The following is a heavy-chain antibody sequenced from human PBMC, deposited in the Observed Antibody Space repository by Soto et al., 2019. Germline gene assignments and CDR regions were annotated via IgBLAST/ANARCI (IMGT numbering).Heavy chain of an antibody. D-gene: IGHD2-15*01. CDR2: INSDGSST. CDR1: GFTFSSYW. J-gene: IGHJ4*02. V-gene: IGHV3-74*01. Sequence: EVQLVESGGGLVQPGGSLRLSCAASGFTFSSYWMHWVRQAPGKGLVWVSRINSDGSSTSYADSVQGRFTISRDNAKNTLYLQMSRLRAEDTAVYYCVRTSLVVAAATREDYWGQGTLVTVSS. CDR3: VRTSLVVAAATREDY.